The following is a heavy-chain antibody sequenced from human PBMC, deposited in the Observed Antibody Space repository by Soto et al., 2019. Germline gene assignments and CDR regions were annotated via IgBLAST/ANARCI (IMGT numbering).Heavy chain of an antibody. CDR3: ASVTRTCISTSCYRYYYGMDV. Sequence: QVQLQESGPGLVKPSETLSLTCTVSGGSVSSGSYYWSWIRQPPGKGLEWIGYIYYSGSTIYNPSLKSRVSISVDTSKNQFSLKLSSVTAADTAVYYCASVTRTCISTSCYRYYYGMDVWGQGTTVTVSS. D-gene: IGHD2-2*02. J-gene: IGHJ6*02. CDR2: IYYSGST. V-gene: IGHV4-61*01. CDR1: GGSVSSGSYY.